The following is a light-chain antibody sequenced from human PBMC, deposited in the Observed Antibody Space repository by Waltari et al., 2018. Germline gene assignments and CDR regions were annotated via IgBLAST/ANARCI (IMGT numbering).Light chain of an antibody. J-gene: IGLJ3*02. CDR2: SNN. CDR3: AAWDDSLIGPV. Sequence: QSVLTQPPSASGTPGQRVTISCSGSSSNIGSNSVNWYQQLPGTAPKLLSYSNNQRPSGVPDRFSGSKSGTSASLAISGLQSEDEADYYCAAWDDSLIGPVFGGGTKLTVL. V-gene: IGLV1-44*01. CDR1: SSNIGSNS.